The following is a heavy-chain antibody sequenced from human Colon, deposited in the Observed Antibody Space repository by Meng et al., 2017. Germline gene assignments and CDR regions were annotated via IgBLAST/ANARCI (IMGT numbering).Heavy chain of an antibody. CDR3: ARSLLRCHFDY. D-gene: IGHD4-17*01. V-gene: IGHV3-53*01. Sequence: GESLKISCAASGFTVSSNYMSWVRQAPGKGLEWVSVIYSCGSTYYADSVKGRFTISRDNSKNTLYLQMNSLRAEDTAVYYCARSLLRCHFDYWGQGTLVTVSS. CDR2: IYSCGST. CDR1: GFTVSSNY. J-gene: IGHJ4*02.